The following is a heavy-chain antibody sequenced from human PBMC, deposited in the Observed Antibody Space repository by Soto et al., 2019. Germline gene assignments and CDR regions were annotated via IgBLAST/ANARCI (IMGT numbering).Heavy chain of an antibody. Sequence: VQLTESGPGLVRPSGTLSLTCYVSCGSITTSVLWTLVRQFPGRGLEWIGEIAHDGHTNYNPSLSGRVTMPADLSNSPFSLNGAAVNAADTAVYFFAGGRDYDYWGQGTLVTVS. V-gene: IGHV4-4*02. J-gene: IGHJ4*02. CDR2: IAHDGHT. CDR1: CGSITTSVL. CDR3: AGGRDYDY. D-gene: IGHD1-26*01.